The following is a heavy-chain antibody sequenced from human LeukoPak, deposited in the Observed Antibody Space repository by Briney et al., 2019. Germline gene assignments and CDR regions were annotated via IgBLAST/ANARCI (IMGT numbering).Heavy chain of an antibody. V-gene: IGHV3-23*01. Sequence: GGSLRLSCAASRFTFSSYAMSWVRQAPGKGLEWVSAISGSGGSTYYADSVKGRFTISRDNSKNTLYLQMNSLRAEDTAVYYCAKVLRLATVVTNGAFDIWGQGTMVTVSS. D-gene: IGHD4-23*01. J-gene: IGHJ3*02. CDR1: RFTFSSYA. CDR3: AKVLRLATVVTNGAFDI. CDR2: ISGSGGST.